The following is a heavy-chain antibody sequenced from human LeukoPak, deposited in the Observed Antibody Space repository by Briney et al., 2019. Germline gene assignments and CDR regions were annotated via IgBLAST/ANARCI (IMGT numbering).Heavy chain of an antibody. J-gene: IGHJ5*02. CDR3: ARGPGNYYGSGSYYDP. CDR1: GYTFTSYG. V-gene: IGHV1-18*01. CDR2: ISAYNGNT. Sequence: GASVKVSCKASGYTFTSYGISWARQAPGQGLEWMGWISAYNGNTNYAQKLQGRVTMTTDTSTSTAYMELGSPRSDDTAVYYCARGPGNYYGSGSYYDPWGQGTLVTVSS. D-gene: IGHD3-10*01.